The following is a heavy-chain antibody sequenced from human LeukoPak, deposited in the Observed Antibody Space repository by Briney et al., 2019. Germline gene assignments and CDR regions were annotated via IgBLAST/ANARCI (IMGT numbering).Heavy chain of an antibody. CDR3: ARDLFRYNDAFDI. Sequence: GGSLRLSCAVSGFTFSRHWMSWVRQAPGKGLEWVANIKQDGSEKYYVDSVKGRFTISRDNAKNSLYLQMNSLRAEDTAVYYCARDLFRYNDAFDIWGQGTMVTVSS. CDR2: IKQDGSEK. J-gene: IGHJ3*02. V-gene: IGHV3-7*01. D-gene: IGHD3-16*02. CDR1: GFTFSRHW.